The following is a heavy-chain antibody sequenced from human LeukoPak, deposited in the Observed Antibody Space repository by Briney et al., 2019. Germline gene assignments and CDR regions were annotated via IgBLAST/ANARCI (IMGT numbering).Heavy chain of an antibody. CDR1: GFTLGDYA. V-gene: IGHV3-23*01. Sequence: GVSLRLSCVASGFTLGDYAMTWVRQRPGKGLEWVSRISKSGDRTYSADSVKGRFTISRDNSRNTLYLQMSSLRAEDTAVYYCAKDPWTLDGDYGDSWGQGTLVTVSS. CDR2: ISKSGDRT. D-gene: IGHD4-17*01. J-gene: IGHJ1*01. CDR3: AKDPWTLDGDYGDS.